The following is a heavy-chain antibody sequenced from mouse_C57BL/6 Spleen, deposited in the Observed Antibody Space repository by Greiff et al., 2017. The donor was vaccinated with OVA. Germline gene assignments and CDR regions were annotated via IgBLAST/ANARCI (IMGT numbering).Heavy chain of an antibody. CDR2: IDPENGDT. Sequence: EVQRVESGAELVRPGASVKLSCTASGFNIKDDYMHWVKQRPEQGLEWIGWIDPENGDTEYASKFQGKATITADTSSNTAYLQLSSLTSEDTAVYYCTKLSKAMDYWGQGTSVTVSS. CDR1: GFNIKDDY. V-gene: IGHV14-4*01. D-gene: IGHD1-1*01. J-gene: IGHJ4*01. CDR3: TKLSKAMDY.